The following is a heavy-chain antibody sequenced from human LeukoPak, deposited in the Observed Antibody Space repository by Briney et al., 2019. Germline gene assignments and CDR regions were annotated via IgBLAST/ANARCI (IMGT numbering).Heavy chain of an antibody. J-gene: IGHJ4*02. V-gene: IGHV4-31*03. CDR2: IYYSGST. CDR3: ARASIVGATFGDY. Sequence: SETLSLTCTVSGGSISSGGYYWSWIRQHPGTGLEWIGYIYYSGSTYYNPSLKSRVTISLDTSKNQFSLKLSSVTAADTAVYFCARASIVGATFGDYWGQGTLVTVSS. CDR1: GGSISSGGYY. D-gene: IGHD1-26*01.